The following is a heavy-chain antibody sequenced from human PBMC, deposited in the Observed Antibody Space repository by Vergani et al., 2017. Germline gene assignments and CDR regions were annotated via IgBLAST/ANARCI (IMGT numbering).Heavy chain of an antibody. V-gene: IGHV4-34*01. J-gene: IGHJ6*03. Sequence: QVQLQQWGAGLLKPSETLSLTCAVYGGSFSGYYWSWICQPPGKGLEWIGEINHSGSTNYNPSLKSRVTISVDTSKNQFYQKLSSVTAADTAVYYCAGGTQPPWGYYYYYYMDVWGKGTTVTVSS. CDR3: AGGTQPPWGYYYYYYMDV. CDR2: INHSGST. CDR1: GGSFSGYY. D-gene: IGHD7-27*01.